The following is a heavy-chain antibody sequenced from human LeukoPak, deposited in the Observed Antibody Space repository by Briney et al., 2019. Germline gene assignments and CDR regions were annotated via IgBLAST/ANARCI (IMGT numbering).Heavy chain of an antibody. D-gene: IGHD1-26*01. CDR3: ARVYSGSRFDY. J-gene: IGHJ4*02. CDR1: VYTFTNYW. CDR2: LYPGDSDT. Sequence: GESLKISCSGSVYTFTNYWIGWVRQMPGKGLEWMGVLYPGDSDTRYSPSFQGQVTISADKSISTTYLQWSSLKASDTAMYYCARVYSGSRFDYWGQGTLVTVSS. V-gene: IGHV5-51*01.